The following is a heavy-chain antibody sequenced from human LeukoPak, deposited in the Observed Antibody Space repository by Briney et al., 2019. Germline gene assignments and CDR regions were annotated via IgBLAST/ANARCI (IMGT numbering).Heavy chain of an antibody. CDR3: AKRLFDY. CDR2: ISGSGGST. J-gene: IGHJ4*02. Sequence: GGSLRLSCAAAGFTVSTSAMSWVRQAPGKGLEWVSGISGSGGSTYYADSVKGRFTISRDNSKNTLYLQMNSLRVEDTAVYYCAKRLFDYWGQGTLVTVSS. V-gene: IGHV3-23*01. CDR1: GFTVSTSA.